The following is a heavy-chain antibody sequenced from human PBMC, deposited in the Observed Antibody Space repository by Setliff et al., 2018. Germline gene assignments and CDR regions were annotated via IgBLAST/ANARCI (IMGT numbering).Heavy chain of an antibody. CDR1: GYSFTSYW. Sequence: PGESLKISCKGSGYSFTSYWIGWVRQMPGKGLEWMGIIYPGDSDTRYSPSSQGQVTISADKSISTAYLQWSSLKASDTAMYYGARALYPSSFIGHNWFDPWGQGTLVTVSS. D-gene: IGHD2-2*01. V-gene: IGHV5-51*01. CDR3: ARALYPSSFIGHNWFDP. CDR2: IYPGDSDT. J-gene: IGHJ5*02.